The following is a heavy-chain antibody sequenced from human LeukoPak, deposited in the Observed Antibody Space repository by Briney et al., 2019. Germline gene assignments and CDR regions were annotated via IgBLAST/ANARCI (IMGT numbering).Heavy chain of an antibody. CDR3: ARPSTALHGSGSGGFDY. J-gene: IGHJ4*02. CDR1: GFTFNSYS. Sequence: GGSLRLSCAASGFTFNSYSMNWVRQAPGKGLEWVSSISSSSSYIYYADSVKGRFTISRDNAKNSLYLQMNSLRAEDTAVYYCARPSTALHGSGSGGFDYWGQGTLVTVSS. V-gene: IGHV3-21*01. D-gene: IGHD3-10*01. CDR2: ISSSSSYI.